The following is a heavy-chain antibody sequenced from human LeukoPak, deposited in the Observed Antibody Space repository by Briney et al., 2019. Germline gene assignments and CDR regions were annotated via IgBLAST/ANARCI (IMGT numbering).Heavy chain of an antibody. Sequence: SETLSLTCTVSGGSISSHYWSWIRQPPGKGLEWIGYIYYSGSTNYNPSLKSRVTISVDTSKNQFSLKLGSVTAADTAVYYCARVFYDSSGYYSYYYYYYMDVWGKGTTVTVSS. CDR3: ARVFYDSSGYYSYYYYYYMDV. CDR1: GGSISSHY. J-gene: IGHJ6*03. V-gene: IGHV4-59*11. D-gene: IGHD3-22*01. CDR2: IYYSGST.